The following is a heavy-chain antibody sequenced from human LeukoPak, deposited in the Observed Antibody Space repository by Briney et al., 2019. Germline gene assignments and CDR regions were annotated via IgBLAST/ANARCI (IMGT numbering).Heavy chain of an antibody. Sequence: SETLSLTCTVSGGSISSGDYYWSWIRQPPGKGLEWIGYIYYSGSTYYNPSLKSRVTISVDTSKNQFSLQLSSVTAADTAVYYCATRLLLWFGELGWFDPWGQGTLVTVSS. CDR3: ATRLLLWFGELGWFDP. CDR1: GGSISSGDYY. J-gene: IGHJ5*02. D-gene: IGHD3-10*01. V-gene: IGHV4-30-4*01. CDR2: IYYSGST.